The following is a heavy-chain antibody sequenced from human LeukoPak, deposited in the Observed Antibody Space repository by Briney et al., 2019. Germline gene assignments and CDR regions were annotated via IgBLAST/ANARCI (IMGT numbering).Heavy chain of an antibody. CDR3: ARGGSGCYSGAFDI. CDR1: GGSFSGYY. CDR2: IYHSGST. J-gene: IGHJ3*02. V-gene: IGHV4-34*01. D-gene: IGHD1-26*01. Sequence: PSETLSLTCAVYGGSFSGYYWSWIRQPPGKGLEWIGSIYHSGSTYYNPSLKSRVTISVDTSKNQFSLKLSSVAAADTAVYYCARGGSGCYSGAFDIWGQGTMVTVSS.